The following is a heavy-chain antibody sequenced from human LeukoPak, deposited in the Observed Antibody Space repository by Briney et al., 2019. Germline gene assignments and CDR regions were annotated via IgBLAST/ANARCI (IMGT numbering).Heavy chain of an antibody. J-gene: IGHJ4*02. CDR2: IYYSGST. CDR1: GGSISSGGYY. CDR3: AREGDCSSTSCYLGY. D-gene: IGHD2-2*01. V-gene: IGHV4-31*03. Sequence: SQTLSLTCTVSGGSISSGGYYWSWIRQHPGKGLEWIGYIYYSGSTYYNPSLKSRVTLSVGTSKNQFSLKLSSVTAADTAVYYCAREGDCSSTSCYLGYWGQGTLVTVSS.